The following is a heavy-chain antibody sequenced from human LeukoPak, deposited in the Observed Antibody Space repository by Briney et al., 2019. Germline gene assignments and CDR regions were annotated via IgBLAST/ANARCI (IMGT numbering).Heavy chain of an antibody. CDR2: VCYFGNA. D-gene: IGHD3-10*01. J-gene: IGHJ4*02. V-gene: IGHV4-39*01. Sequence: PSETLSLTCSVSGGSITTSRYYWGWIRQSPGKGLEWIGSVCYFGNAYYRPSLMSRATISIDTSKKRISLNLTSVTARDTAIYYCATDKEGSYFESWGQATLVTVSP. CDR3: ATDKEGSYFES. CDR1: GGSITTSRYY.